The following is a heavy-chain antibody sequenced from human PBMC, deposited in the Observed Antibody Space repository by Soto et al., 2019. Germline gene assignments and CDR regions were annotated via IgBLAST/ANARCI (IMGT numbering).Heavy chain of an antibody. J-gene: IGHJ4*01. CDR2: VRPITGST. Sequence: QVQLVQSGAEVKKPGSSVKVSCKTSVGLFSVFSFNWVRQAPGQGLEWMGGVRPITGSTDYAQKFQGRLTITADRSTSTIYMELSRLTSDDTANYYCATLRVRGGPLRFEDGGQGTLISVSS. V-gene: IGHV1-69*06. D-gene: IGHD5-12*01. CDR3: ATLRVRGGPLRFED. CDR1: VGLFSVFS.